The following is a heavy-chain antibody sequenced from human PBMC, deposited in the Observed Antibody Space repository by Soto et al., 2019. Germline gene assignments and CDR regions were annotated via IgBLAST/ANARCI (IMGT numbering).Heavy chain of an antibody. CDR3: ARGGSLYWYFDL. CDR1: GYTFTSYG. D-gene: IGHD1-26*01. CDR2: INAGNGNT. Sequence: VQLVQSGAEVKKPGASVKVSCKASGYTFTSYGMHWVRQTAGQRLEWMGWINAGNGNTKYSQKFQGRVTITRDTSASTAYMELSSLRSEDTAVYYCARGGSLYWYFDLWGRGTLVTVSS. V-gene: IGHV1-3*01. J-gene: IGHJ2*01.